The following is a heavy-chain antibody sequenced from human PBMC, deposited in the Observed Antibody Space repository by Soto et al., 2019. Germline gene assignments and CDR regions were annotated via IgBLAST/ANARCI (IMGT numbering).Heavy chain of an antibody. CDR2: SYHSGAT. Sequence: QVQLQESGPGLVKPSGTLSLTCDVSGGSINTNWWSWVRQPPGKGLEWIGESYHSGATNYNPSLKNRVTIFVDNSXXXFSLXXNXXXXXXXXXXXXXXXXXXXXXXGXXXWGRGILVTVSS. J-gene: IGHJ4*02. CDR1: GGSINTNW. CDR3: XXXXXXXXXXGXXX. V-gene: IGHV4-4*02.